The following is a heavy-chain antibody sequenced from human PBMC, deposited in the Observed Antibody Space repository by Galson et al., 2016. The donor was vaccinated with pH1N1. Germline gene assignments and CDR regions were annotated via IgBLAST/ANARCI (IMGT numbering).Heavy chain of an antibody. J-gene: IGHJ5*02. CDR3: AKDSGHFYNWFDP. CDR1: GFTFSSYW. V-gene: IGHV3-7*03. Sequence: SLRLSCAVSGFTFSSYWMHWVRQAPGKGLEWVANINLDGSKKYYVDSVKGRFTISRDNAKNSLYLQMNSLRAEDTALYYCAKDSGHFYNWFDPWGQGALVTVSS. D-gene: IGHD2/OR15-2a*01. CDR2: INLDGSKK.